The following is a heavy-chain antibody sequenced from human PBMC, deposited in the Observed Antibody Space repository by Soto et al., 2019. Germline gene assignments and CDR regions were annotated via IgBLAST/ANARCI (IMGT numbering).Heavy chain of an antibody. J-gene: IGHJ6*02. CDR1: GFTFTSSA. CDR3: AADRQTYYDFWSGGCMDV. D-gene: IGHD3-3*01. CDR2: IVVGSGNT. V-gene: IGHV1-58*01. Sequence: ASVKVSCKASGFTFTSSAVQWVRQARGRRLEWIGWIVVGSGNTNYAQKFQERVTITRDMSTSTAYMELSSLRSEDTAVYYCAADRQTYYDFWSGGCMDVWGQGTTVTVSS.